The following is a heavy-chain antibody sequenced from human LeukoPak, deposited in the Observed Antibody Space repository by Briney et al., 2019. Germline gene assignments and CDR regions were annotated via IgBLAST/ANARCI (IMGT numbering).Heavy chain of an antibody. CDR1: GFTFDDYG. V-gene: IGHV3-23*01. J-gene: IGHJ4*02. Sequence: GGSLRLSCAASGFTFDDYGMSWVRQAPGKGLEWVSAITGSGDDTYHADSVKGRFTISRDNSKNTLYLQMNSLRAEDTAVYYCARAVGDYWGQGTLVTVSS. CDR2: ITGSGDDT. CDR3: ARAVGDY.